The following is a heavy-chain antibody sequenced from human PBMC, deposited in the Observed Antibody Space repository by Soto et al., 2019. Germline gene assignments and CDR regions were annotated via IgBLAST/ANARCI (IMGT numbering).Heavy chain of an antibody. CDR1: GFTFSSYA. CDR3: AREGGGDYYYDSSGYYY. Sequence: HPGGSLRLSCAASGFTFSSYAMHWVRQAPGKGLEWVAVISYDGSNKYYADSVKGRFTISRDNSKNTLYLQMNSLRAEDTAVYYCAREGGGDYYYDSSGYYYWGQGTLVTVSS. CDR2: ISYDGSNK. J-gene: IGHJ4*02. D-gene: IGHD3-22*01. V-gene: IGHV3-30-3*01.